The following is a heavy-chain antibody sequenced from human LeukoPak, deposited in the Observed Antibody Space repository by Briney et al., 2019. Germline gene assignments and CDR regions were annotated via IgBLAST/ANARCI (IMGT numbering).Heavy chain of an antibody. J-gene: IGHJ4*02. V-gene: IGHV4-39*01. D-gene: IGHD2-2*01. CDR3: ADCSSTSCYWGYCSGGTCFN. CDR1: GGSISSSSHY. CDR2: IYYSGST. Sequence: SETLSLTCSVSGGSISSSSHYWGWIRQPPGKGLEWIGSIYYSGSTYYNPSLKSRVTISVDTSKHQFSLRLSSVTAADTALYYCADCSSTSCYWGYCSGGTCFNWGQGTLATVSS.